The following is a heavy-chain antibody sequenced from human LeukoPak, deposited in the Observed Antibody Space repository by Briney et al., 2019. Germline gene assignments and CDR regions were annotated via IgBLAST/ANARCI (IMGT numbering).Heavy chain of an antibody. Sequence: PSETLSLTCTVSGGSISSSSYYWGWMRQPPGKGLEWIGSIYYSGSTYYNPSLKSRVTISVDTSKNQFSLKLSSVTAADAAVYYCARHGGGVVEPAAIRKGAFDIWGQGTMVTVSS. CDR3: ARHGGGVVEPAAIRKGAFDI. CDR1: GGSISSSSYY. J-gene: IGHJ3*02. V-gene: IGHV4-39*01. D-gene: IGHD2-2*01. CDR2: IYYSGST.